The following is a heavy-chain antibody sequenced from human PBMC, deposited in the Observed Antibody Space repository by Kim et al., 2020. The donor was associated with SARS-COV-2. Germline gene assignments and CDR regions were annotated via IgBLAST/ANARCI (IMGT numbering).Heavy chain of an antibody. J-gene: IGHJ5*02. V-gene: IGHV3-11*05. CDR3: ARDGRRQKRWDSYNWFDP. D-gene: IGHD1-26*01. Sequence: GRFTLSQDNAKNSLYLQMNSLRAEDTAVYYCARDGRRQKRWDSYNWFDPWGQGTLVTVSS.